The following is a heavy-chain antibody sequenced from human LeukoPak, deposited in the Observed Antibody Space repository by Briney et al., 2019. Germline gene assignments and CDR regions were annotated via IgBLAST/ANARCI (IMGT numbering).Heavy chain of an antibody. CDR3: ASVPFIFDY. CDR2: INHSGSA. CDR1: GGSISSSSYY. D-gene: IGHD6-6*01. V-gene: IGHV4-39*07. Sequence: SSETLSLTCTVSGGSISSSSYYWRWIRQPPGKGLEWIGEINHSGSANYNPSLKSRVTISVDASKNQFSLKLSSVTAADTAVYYCASVPFIFDYWGQGTLVTVSS. J-gene: IGHJ4*02.